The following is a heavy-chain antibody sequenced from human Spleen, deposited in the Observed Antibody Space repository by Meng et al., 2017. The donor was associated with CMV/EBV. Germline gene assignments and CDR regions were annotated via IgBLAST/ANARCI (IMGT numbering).Heavy chain of an antibody. Sequence: SLKISCAASGFTFDDYVMHWVRQAPGKGLEWVSGISWNSDKIGYADSVKGRFTISRDNAKNSLYLQMNSLRAEDTAFYYCAKDSSSWNTHFDYWGQGTLVTVSS. CDR3: AKDSSSWNTHFDY. J-gene: IGHJ4*02. V-gene: IGHV3-9*01. CDR2: ISWNSDKI. CDR1: GFTFDDYV. D-gene: IGHD6-13*01.